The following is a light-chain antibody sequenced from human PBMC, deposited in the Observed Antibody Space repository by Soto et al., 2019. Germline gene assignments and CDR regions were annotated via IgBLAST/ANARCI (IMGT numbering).Light chain of an antibody. CDR2: GNN. CDR3: QSYDTSLSGSV. V-gene: IGLV1-40*01. CDR1: SSNIGADYD. Sequence: VLTQPPSVSGAPGQRVTISCTGGSSNIGADYDVHWYQQFPGAPPRVLIFGNNNRPSGVPDRFSGSKSGTSASLAITGLQAEDEADYYCQSYDTSLSGSVFGGGTQRTVL. J-gene: IGLJ2*01.